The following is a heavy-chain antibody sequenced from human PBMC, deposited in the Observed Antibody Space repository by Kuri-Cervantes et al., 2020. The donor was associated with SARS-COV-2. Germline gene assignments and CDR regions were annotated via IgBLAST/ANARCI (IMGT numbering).Heavy chain of an antibody. CDR2: INPNSGGT. J-gene: IGHJ4*02. CDR3: ARYLDWARGIDS. D-gene: IGHD3/OR15-3a*01. CDR1: GYTFTGYY. V-gene: IGHV1-2*02. Sequence: ASVKVSCKASGYTFTGYYMHWVRQAPGQGHEWMGWINPNSGGTNYAQKFQGRVTMTRDTSRGTAYMELSSLRSDDTAVYFCARYLDWARGIDSWGQGSLVTVSS.